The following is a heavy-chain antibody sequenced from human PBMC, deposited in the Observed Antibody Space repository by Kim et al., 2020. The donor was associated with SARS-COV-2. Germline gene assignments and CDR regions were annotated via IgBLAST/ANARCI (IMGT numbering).Heavy chain of an antibody. D-gene: IGHD6-13*01. Sequence: SETLSLTCAVYGGSLSDDYWNWIRQPPGKGLGWIGEINQNEGTNYNPSLKSRVTISVATSTNRFSMKLSSVTAADTAVYYCARGIDSAKAGYWGQGTLVTVSS. CDR1: GGSLSDDY. J-gene: IGHJ4*02. CDR3: ARGIDSAKAGY. V-gene: IGHV4-34*01. CDR2: INQNEGT.